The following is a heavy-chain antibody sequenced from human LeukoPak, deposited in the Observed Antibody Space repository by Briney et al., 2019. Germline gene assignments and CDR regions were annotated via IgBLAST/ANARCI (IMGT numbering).Heavy chain of an antibody. D-gene: IGHD6-19*01. Sequence: SETLSLTCTISAGSISGYYWSWIRQPPGKGLEWIGYIYYSGSTNYNPSLKSRVTISVDTSKNQFSLKLSSVTAADTAVYYCARASGRTRYYFDYWGQGTLVTVSS. J-gene: IGHJ4*02. CDR1: AGSISGYY. CDR2: IYYSGST. V-gene: IGHV4-59*01. CDR3: ARASGRTRYYFDY.